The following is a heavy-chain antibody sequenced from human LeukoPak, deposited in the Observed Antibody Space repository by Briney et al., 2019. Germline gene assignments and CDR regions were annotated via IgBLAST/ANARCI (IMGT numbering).Heavy chain of an antibody. V-gene: IGHV3-9*01. Sequence: GGSLRLSCAASGFSFDDYAMHWVRQTPGKGLEWVSGISWNSATINYGDSVKGRFTISRDNAKNSLYLQMNSLRTEDTALYYCAKDLGDLGAPDYWGQGTLVTVSS. CDR1: GFSFDDYA. D-gene: IGHD3-16*01. CDR2: ISWNSATI. CDR3: AKDLGDLGAPDY. J-gene: IGHJ4*02.